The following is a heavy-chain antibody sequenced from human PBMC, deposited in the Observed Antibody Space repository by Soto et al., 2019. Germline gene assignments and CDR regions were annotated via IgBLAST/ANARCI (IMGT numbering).Heavy chain of an antibody. CDR1: GYTFSDYF. D-gene: IGHD1-26*01. J-gene: IGHJ6*02. CDR3: ARIKWGLDYYSGMDV. CDR2: INPKTAAT. V-gene: IGHV1-2*02. Sequence: QVQLVQSGAEVKKSGASVKVSCKASGYTFSDYFIQWLRQAPGQGPEWVAWINPKTAATNYVKKFQDRVTLTSDTSFSTAYLELTRLRPDDTAVYYCARIKWGLDYYSGMDVWGQGTAVTVSS.